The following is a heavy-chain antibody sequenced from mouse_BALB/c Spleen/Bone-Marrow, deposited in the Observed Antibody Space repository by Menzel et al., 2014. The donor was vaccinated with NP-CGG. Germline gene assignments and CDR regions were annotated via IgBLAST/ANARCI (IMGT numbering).Heavy chain of an antibody. Sequence: EVHLVESGGGLVQPGGSLRLSCATSGFTFTDYYMNWVRQPPGKALERLGFIRNKANGYTTEYSASVKGRFTISRDNSQSILYLQMNPLRAEDSATYYCARDMGGLLFDYWGQGTTLTVSS. CDR1: GFTFTDYY. CDR2: IRNKANGYTT. CDR3: ARDMGGLLFDY. J-gene: IGHJ2*01. V-gene: IGHV7-3*02. D-gene: IGHD2-3*01.